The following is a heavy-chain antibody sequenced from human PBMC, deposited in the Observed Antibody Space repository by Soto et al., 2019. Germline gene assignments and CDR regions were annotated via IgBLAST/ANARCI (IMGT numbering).Heavy chain of an antibody. V-gene: IGHV4-30-4*01. CDR2: IYHTGST. D-gene: IGHD6-19*01. Sequence: PSETLSLTCTVSGGSVSRGDYYWSWIRLPPGGGLEWIGYIYHTGSTYYNPSLKSRLTISVDTSKNQFSLRLSSVTAADTAVYFCARHYYSSAYSHTINYFDYWGQGTPVTVSS. CDR1: GGSVSRGDYY. J-gene: IGHJ4*02. CDR3: ARHYYSSAYSHTINYFDY.